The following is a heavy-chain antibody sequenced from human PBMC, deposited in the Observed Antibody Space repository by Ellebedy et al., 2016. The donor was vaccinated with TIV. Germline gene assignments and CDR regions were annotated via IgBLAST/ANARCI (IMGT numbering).Heavy chain of an antibody. CDR1: GFTFSSYG. V-gene: IGHV3-33*08. Sequence: GGSLRLSXAASGFTFSSYGMHWVRQAPGKGLEWVAVIWYDGSNKYYADSVKGRFTISRDNSKNTVYLEMDSLRADDTAVYYCARDAATLRLDYWGQGTLVSVSS. D-gene: IGHD6-25*01. CDR2: IWYDGSNK. CDR3: ARDAATLRLDY. J-gene: IGHJ4*02.